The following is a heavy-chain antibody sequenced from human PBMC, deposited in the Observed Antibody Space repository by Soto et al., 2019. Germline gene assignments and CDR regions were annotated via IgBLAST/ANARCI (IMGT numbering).Heavy chain of an antibody. CDR2: IWYDGSNK. CDR3: ARDSDTAMVPKNFGY. D-gene: IGHD5-18*01. CDR1: RFTFSSYG. J-gene: IGHJ4*02. V-gene: IGHV3-33*01. Sequence: GGSLRLSCAASRFTFSSYGMHWVRQAPGKGLEWVAVIWYDGSNKYYADSVKGRFTISRDNSKNTLYLQMNSLRAEDTAVYYCARDSDTAMVPKNFGYWGQGTLVSVSS.